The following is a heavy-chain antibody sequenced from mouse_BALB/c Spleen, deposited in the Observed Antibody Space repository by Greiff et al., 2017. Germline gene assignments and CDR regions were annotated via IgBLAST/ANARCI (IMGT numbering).Heavy chain of an antibody. J-gene: IGHJ3*01. CDR2: ISYSGST. CDR1: GYSITSDYA. V-gene: IGHV3-2*02. Sequence: EVQLQQSGPGLVKPSQSLSLTCTVTGYSITSDYAWNWIRQFPGNKLEWMGYISYSGSTSYNPTLKSRISITRDTSKNQFFLQLNSVTTEDTATCYCARGDEAWFAYWGQGTLVTVSA. CDR3: ARGDEAWFAY.